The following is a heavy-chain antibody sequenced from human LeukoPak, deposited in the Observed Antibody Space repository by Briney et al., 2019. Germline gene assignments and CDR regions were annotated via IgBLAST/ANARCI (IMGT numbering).Heavy chain of an antibody. CDR1: GGSISSSSYY. V-gene: IGHV4-39*01. Sequence: TSETLSLTCTVSGGSISSSSYYWGWIRQPPGKGLEWIGSIYYSGSTYYNPSLKSRVTISVDTSKNQFSLKLRSVTAADTAVYYCARPRTRLAWFDPWGQGTLVTVSS. CDR3: ARPRTRLAWFDP. CDR2: IYYSGST. J-gene: IGHJ5*02. D-gene: IGHD6-19*01.